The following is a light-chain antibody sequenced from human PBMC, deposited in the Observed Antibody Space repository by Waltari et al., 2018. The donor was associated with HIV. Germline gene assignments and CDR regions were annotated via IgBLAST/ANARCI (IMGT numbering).Light chain of an antibody. CDR3: MQALQAYS. J-gene: IGKJ2*01. CDR2: KTS. V-gene: IGKV2-28*01. Sequence: IVMTQSPLSLPVTPGESASISCRSSQTLLYSDGYKYLDWYQQKPGQSPRLLIYKTSNRASGVSDRLSGSASGTDFTLRISRVEAEDVGVYYCMQALQAYSFGQGTKLEIK. CDR1: QTLLYSDGYKY.